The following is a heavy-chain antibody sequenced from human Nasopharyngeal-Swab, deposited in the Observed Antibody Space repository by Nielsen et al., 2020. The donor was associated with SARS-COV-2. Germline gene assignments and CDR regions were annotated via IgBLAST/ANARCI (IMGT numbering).Heavy chain of an antibody. Sequence: GESLKISCAASGFTFSSYEMNWVRQAPGKGLEWVSAISGSGGSTYYADSVKGRFTISRDNSKNTLYLQMNSLRAEDTAVYYCAKDGGDYDYSAGWGQGTLVTVSS. V-gene: IGHV3-23*01. D-gene: IGHD5-12*01. CDR1: GFTFSSYE. CDR3: AKDGGDYDYSAG. CDR2: ISGSGGST. J-gene: IGHJ4*02.